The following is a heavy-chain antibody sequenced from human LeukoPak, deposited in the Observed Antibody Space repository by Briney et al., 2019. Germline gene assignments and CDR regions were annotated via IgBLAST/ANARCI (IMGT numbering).Heavy chain of an antibody. Sequence: PSETLSLTCAVYGGSFSGYYWSWIRQPPGKGLEWIGEINHSGSTNYNPSLKSRVTIPVDTSKNQFSLKLSSVTAADTAVYYCVRGVMDVWGQGTTVTVSS. CDR1: GGSFSGYY. D-gene: IGHD3-10*01. CDR3: VRGVMDV. CDR2: INHSGST. V-gene: IGHV4-34*01. J-gene: IGHJ6*02.